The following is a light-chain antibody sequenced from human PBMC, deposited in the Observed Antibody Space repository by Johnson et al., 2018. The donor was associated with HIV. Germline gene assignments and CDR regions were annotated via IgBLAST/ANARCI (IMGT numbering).Light chain of an antibody. CDR2: DNN. J-gene: IGLJ1*01. CDR1: SSNIGNNY. Sequence: QSVLTQPPSVSAAPGQTVTISCSGSSSNIGNNYVSWYQQLPGTVPKLLIYDNNKRPSGIPDRFSGSKSGTSATLGITGLQTGDEADYYCGTWDSGLGAVYVFEPVTKVTVL. CDR3: GTWDSGLGAVYV. V-gene: IGLV1-51*01.